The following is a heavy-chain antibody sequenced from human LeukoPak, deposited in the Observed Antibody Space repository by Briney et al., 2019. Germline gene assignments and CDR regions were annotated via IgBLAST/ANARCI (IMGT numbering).Heavy chain of an antibody. Sequence: GGSLRLSCAASGFTFSSYAMSWVRQAPGKGLEWVSAISGSGGSTYYADSVKGRFTISRDNSKNMLYLQMNSLRAEDTAVYYCAKDWSGLYYDILTGYRGDAFDIWGQGTMVTVSS. V-gene: IGHV3-23*01. CDR3: AKDWSGLYYDILTGYRGDAFDI. D-gene: IGHD3-9*01. J-gene: IGHJ3*02. CDR1: GFTFSSYA. CDR2: ISGSGGST.